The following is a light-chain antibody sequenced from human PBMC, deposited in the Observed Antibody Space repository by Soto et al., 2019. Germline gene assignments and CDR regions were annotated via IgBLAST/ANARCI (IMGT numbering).Light chain of an antibody. CDR3: QQYNTWRSIS. CDR1: SGVRSN. Sequence: EIVMTQSPATLSFSPGERSTLSCRASSGVRSNLAWYQQKPGQAPRLLIYGASTRAAGTPARFTGSGSGTDFTLTISSLQSEDFAVYYCQQYNTWRSISFGQGTRLEI. CDR2: GAS. J-gene: IGKJ5*01. V-gene: IGKV3-15*01.